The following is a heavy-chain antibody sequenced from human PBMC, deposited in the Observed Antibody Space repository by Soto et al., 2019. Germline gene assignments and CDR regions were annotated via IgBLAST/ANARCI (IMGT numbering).Heavy chain of an antibody. J-gene: IGHJ4*02. D-gene: IGHD3-10*01. V-gene: IGHV4-59*01. CDR3: ARVWGAYDSGSYLPRHFDY. CDR2: IYYSGST. Sequence: SETLSVTCPVSFGSISSYYWSWIRHPPFKVLEWIGYIYYSGSTNYNPSLKSRVTISVDTSKNQFSLKLSSVTAADTAVYYCARVWGAYDSGSYLPRHFDYWGQGTLVTVSS. CDR1: FGSISSYY.